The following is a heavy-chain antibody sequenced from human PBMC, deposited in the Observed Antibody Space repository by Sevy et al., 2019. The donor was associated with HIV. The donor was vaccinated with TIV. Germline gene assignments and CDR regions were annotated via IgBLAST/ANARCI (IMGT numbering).Heavy chain of an antibody. CDR3: ARGMTAYLLANGMDV. Sequence: ASVKVSCKAYGYTFSDYYMHWVRQAPGEGLEWMGWINPNRGGTNYAHKFQGRVTMTRDTSISTAYMELSSLRSDDTAIYYCARGMTAYLLANGMDVWGQGTTVTVSS. V-gene: IGHV1-2*07. J-gene: IGHJ6*02. CDR2: INPNRGGT. CDR1: GYTFSDYY. D-gene: IGHD2-21*02.